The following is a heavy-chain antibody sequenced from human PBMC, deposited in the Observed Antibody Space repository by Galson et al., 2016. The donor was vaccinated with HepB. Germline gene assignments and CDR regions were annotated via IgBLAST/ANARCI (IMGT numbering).Heavy chain of an antibody. V-gene: IGHV3-23*01. CDR2: LSGSGRDT. Sequence: SLRLSCAASGFTFSGFAMSWVRQAPGKGLEWVSALSGSGRDTYYADSVKGRFSISRDNSKDTLYLQMNSLRAEDTALYYCVKEGSGFYGWYLDVWGRGTLVTVSS. CDR3: VKEGSGFYGWYLDV. CDR1: GFTFSGFA. J-gene: IGHJ2*01. D-gene: IGHD6-19*01.